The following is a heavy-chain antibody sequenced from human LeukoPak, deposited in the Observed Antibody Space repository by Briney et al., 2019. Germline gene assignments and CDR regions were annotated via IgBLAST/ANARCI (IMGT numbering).Heavy chain of an antibody. V-gene: IGHV1-18*01. CDR3: ARNRTGTFDF. Sequence: ASVKVSCTASGYTFLDYGINWVRQAPGQGLEWMGWISGDSYDTKYEQKLHDRVTMTTDTSTSTAYMELRSLRSDDTAVYYCARNRTGTFDFWGQGTLVTVSS. CDR1: GYTFLDYG. J-gene: IGHJ4*02. CDR2: ISGDSYDT. D-gene: IGHD3-10*01.